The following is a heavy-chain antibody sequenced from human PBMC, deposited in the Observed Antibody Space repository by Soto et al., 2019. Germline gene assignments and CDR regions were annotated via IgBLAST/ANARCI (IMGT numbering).Heavy chain of an antibody. Sequence: SETLSLTCAVYGGSFSGYYWSWIRQPPGKGLEWIGEINHSGSTNYNPSLKSRVTISVDTSKNQFSLKLSSVTASDTAVYYCARGNLDYDFWSGYDYYGMDVWGQGTTVTVSS. CDR2: INHSGST. D-gene: IGHD3-3*01. CDR3: ARGNLDYDFWSGYDYYGMDV. V-gene: IGHV4-34*01. CDR1: GGSFSGYY. J-gene: IGHJ6*02.